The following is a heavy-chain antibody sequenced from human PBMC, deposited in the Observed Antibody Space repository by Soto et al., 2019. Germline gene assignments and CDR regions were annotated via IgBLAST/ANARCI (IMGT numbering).Heavy chain of an antibody. CDR2: ISGSGGST. CDR1: GFTFSSYA. CDR3: AKDRRYYDFWSGYSHDAFDI. D-gene: IGHD3-3*01. V-gene: IGHV3-23*01. J-gene: IGHJ3*02. Sequence: PGGSLRLSCAASGFTFSSYAMSWVRQAPGKGLEWVSAISGSGGSTYYADSVKGRFTISRDNSKNTLYLQMNSLRAEDTAVYYCAKDRRYYDFWSGYSHDAFDIWGQGTMVTVS.